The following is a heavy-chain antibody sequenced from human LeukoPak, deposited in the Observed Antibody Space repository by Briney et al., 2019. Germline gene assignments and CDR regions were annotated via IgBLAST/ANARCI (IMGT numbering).Heavy chain of an antibody. CDR3: ARGTDSLFRGFLLGNWFDY. V-gene: IGHV1-8*01. Sequence: ASVKVSCKASGYTFTSYDINWVRQATGQGLEWMGWMNPNSGNTGYAQKFQGRVTMTRNTSISTAYMELSSLRSEDTAVYYCARGTDSLFRGFLLGNWFDYWDQGTLVTVSS. J-gene: IGHJ5*01. D-gene: IGHD3-10*01. CDR2: MNPNSGNT. CDR1: GYTFTSYD.